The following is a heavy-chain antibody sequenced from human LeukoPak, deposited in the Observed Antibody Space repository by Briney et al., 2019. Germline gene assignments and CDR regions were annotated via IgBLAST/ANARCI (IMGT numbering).Heavy chain of an antibody. J-gene: IGHJ6*02. CDR3: ARSASVDIVASWSNGMDV. Sequence: SVKVSCKASGGTFSSYAISWVRQAPGQGLEWMGRIIPIFGIAIYAQKLQGRATITADKSTNTAYMELSSLRSEDTAVYYCARSASVDIVASWSNGMDVWGQGTTVTVSS. V-gene: IGHV1-69*04. CDR1: GGTFSSYA. CDR2: IIPIFGIA. D-gene: IGHD5-12*01.